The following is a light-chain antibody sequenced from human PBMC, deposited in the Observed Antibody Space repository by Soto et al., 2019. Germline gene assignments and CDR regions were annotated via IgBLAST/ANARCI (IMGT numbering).Light chain of an antibody. Sequence: QSVLTQPASVSGSPGQSITISCTGTSSDVGHYNYVSWYQQYPGKAPKLMIYDVNTRPSGVSNRFSGSKSGNMASLTISGLQAEDEADYYCCSYTSSSTRIFGGGTKLTVL. V-gene: IGLV2-14*01. CDR2: DVN. CDR1: SSDVGHYNY. J-gene: IGLJ2*01. CDR3: CSYTSSSTRI.